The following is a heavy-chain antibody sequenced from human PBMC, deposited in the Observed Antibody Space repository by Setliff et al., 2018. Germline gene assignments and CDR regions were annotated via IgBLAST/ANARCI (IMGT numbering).Heavy chain of an antibody. CDR1: GGTFSSYA. V-gene: IGHV1-69*05. Sequence: ASVKVSCKASGGTFSSYAISWVRQAPGQGLEWMGGIIPIFGTANYAQKFQGRVTITTDESTSTAYMELSSLRSEDTAVYYCARGPLHGDHGTGAFDIWGRGTMVTVSS. CDR2: IIPIFGTA. CDR3: ARGPLHGDHGTGAFDI. J-gene: IGHJ3*02. D-gene: IGHD4-17*01.